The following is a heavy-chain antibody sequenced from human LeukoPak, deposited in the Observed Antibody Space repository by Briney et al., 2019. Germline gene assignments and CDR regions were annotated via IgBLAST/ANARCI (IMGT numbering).Heavy chain of an antibody. V-gene: IGHV4-38-2*02. CDR3: ARCRMQWLAPFEYYYYMDV. CDR1: GYSISSGYY. CDR2: IYHSGGT. J-gene: IGHJ6*03. Sequence: SETLSLTCTVSGYSISSGYYWGWIRQPPGKGLEWIGSIYHSGGTYYNPSLKSRVTISVDTSKNQFSLKLSSVTAADTAVYYCARCRMQWLAPFEYYYYMDVWGKGTTVTVSS. D-gene: IGHD6-19*01.